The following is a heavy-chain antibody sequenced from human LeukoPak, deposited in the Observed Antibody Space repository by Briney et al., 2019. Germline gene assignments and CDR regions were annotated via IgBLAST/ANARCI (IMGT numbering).Heavy chain of an antibody. CDR3: ARTGSGSYYNYYYYYMDV. V-gene: IGHV4-61*02. CDR1: GGSISSGTYY. CDR2: IYTSGST. Sequence: PSETLSLTCTVSGGSISSGTYYWSWIRQPAGKGLEWIGRIYTSGSTNYNPSLKSRVTISVDTSKNQFSLKLSSVTAADTAVYYSARTGSGSYYNYYYYYMDVWGKGTTVTVSS. D-gene: IGHD3-10*01. J-gene: IGHJ6*03.